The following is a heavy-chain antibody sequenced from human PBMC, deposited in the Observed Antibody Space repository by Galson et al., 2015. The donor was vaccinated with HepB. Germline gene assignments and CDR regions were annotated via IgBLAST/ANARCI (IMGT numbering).Heavy chain of an antibody. V-gene: IGHV2-70*01. CDR2: IDWDDDK. Sequence: ALVKPTQTLTLTCTFSGFSLSTSGMCVSWIRQPPGEALEWLALIDWDDDKYYSTSLETRLTISKDTSKNQVVLTMTNMDPVDTATYYCARATLDYGGNSAFDYWGQGTLVTVSS. CDR3: ARATLDYGGNSAFDY. CDR1: GFSLSTSGMC. D-gene: IGHD4-23*01. J-gene: IGHJ4*02.